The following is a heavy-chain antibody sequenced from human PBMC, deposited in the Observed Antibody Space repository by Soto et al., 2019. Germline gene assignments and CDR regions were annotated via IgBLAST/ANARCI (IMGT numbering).Heavy chain of an antibody. D-gene: IGHD3-10*01. Sequence: PSQTPSLTCVISGDKLTGLTAGLNLIIHSPSRGLEWLGRTYYMSKWYYDYAGSVNGRMTISPDTSRNQFSLQLNSVSPEDTAVYYCASGMLVRGASYVDVWGQGTMVTVSS. J-gene: IGHJ6*02. CDR3: ASGMLVRGASYVDV. CDR1: GDKLTGLTAG. CDR2: TYYMSKWYY. V-gene: IGHV6-1*01.